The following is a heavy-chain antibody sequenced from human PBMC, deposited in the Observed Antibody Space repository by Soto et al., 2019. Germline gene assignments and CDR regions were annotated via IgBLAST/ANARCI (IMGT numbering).Heavy chain of an antibody. CDR3: ARDLEAVPRAFDY. CDR1: GGSISSYF. CDR2: VYYTGTT. V-gene: IGHV4-59*01. D-gene: IGHD6-13*01. J-gene: IGHJ4*02. Sequence: SETLSLTCTVSGGSISSYFYIWVRQPPGKGLEWIGSVYYTGTTDYNPSLKSRVTISVDTSKTQFSLNLRSVTAADTAVYYCARDLEAVPRAFDYWGRGTLVTVSS.